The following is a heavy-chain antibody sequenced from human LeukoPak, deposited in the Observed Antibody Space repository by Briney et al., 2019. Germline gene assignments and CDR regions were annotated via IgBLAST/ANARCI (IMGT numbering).Heavy chain of an antibody. Sequence: GGSLRLSCAASGFIFSNYDMNWVRQAPGKGLEWVSYISSSGSTIYYADSVKGRFTISRDNAKNSLYLQMNSLRDEDTAVYYCARDRLGAWDSSGYYGDAFDIWGQGTMVTVSS. CDR1: GFIFSNYD. D-gene: IGHD3-22*01. V-gene: IGHV3-48*03. J-gene: IGHJ3*02. CDR2: ISSSGSTI. CDR3: ARDRLGAWDSSGYYGDAFDI.